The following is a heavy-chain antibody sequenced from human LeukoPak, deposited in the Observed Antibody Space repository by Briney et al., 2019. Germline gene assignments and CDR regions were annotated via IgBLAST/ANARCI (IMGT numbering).Heavy chain of an antibody. CDR3: ARRRVYSSGWYYFDY. D-gene: IGHD6-19*01. Sequence: GSSVKVSCKASGGTFSSYAISWVRQAPGQGLEWMGGIIPIFGTANYAQKFQGRVTITADKSTSTAYMELSSLRSEDTAVYYCARRRVYSSGWYYFDYWGQGTLVTVSS. V-gene: IGHV1-69*06. CDR2: IIPIFGTA. J-gene: IGHJ4*02. CDR1: GGTFSSYA.